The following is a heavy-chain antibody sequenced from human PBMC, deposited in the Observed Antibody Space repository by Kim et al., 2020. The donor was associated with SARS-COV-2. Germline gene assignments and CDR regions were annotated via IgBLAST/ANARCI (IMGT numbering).Heavy chain of an antibody. D-gene: IGHD4-17*01. Sequence: YSPSFQGQVTISADKSISTAYLQWSSLKASDTAMYYCAREIVYGDYYFDYWGQGTLVTVSS. CDR3: AREIVYGDYYFDY. V-gene: IGHV5-51*01. J-gene: IGHJ4*02.